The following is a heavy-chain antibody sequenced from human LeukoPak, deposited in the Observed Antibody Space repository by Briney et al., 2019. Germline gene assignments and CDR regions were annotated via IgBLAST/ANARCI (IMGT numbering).Heavy chain of an antibody. CDR3: ARKGTVTTPLYYYGMDV. CDR1: GGTFSSYA. V-gene: IGHV1-69*04. Sequence: SVKVSCKASGGTFSSYAISWVRQAPGQGLEWMGRIIPILGIANYAQKFQGRVTITADKSTSTAYMELSSLRSEDTAVYYCARKGTVTTPLYYYGMDVWGQGTTVTVSS. D-gene: IGHD4-17*01. J-gene: IGHJ6*02. CDR2: IIPILGIA.